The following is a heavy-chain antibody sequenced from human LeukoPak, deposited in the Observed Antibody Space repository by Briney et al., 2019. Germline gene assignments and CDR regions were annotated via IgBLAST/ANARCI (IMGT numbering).Heavy chain of an antibody. D-gene: IGHD5-18*01. V-gene: IGHV3-9*01. CDR2: ISWNSGSI. CDR3: AKDRERGYSYGGFDY. J-gene: IGHJ4*02. Sequence: GRSLRLSCAASGFTFDDYAMHWVRQAPGKGLEWVSGISWNSGSIGYADSVKGRFTISRDNAKNSLYLQMNSLRAEDTALYYCAKDRERGYSYGGFDYWGQGTLVTVSS. CDR1: GFTFDDYA.